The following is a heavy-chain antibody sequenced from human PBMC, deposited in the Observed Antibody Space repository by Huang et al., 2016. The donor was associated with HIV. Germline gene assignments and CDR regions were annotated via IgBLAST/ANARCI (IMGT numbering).Heavy chain of an antibody. D-gene: IGHD6-19*01. Sequence: QITLKESGPTLVKPTQTLTLTCTFYGFSLSTRGWGVGWIRQPPGKALEWLALIHWNNDKHYNSSLKSRLTITKDTSKNQVVLTMANVDPLDTTTYYCARRAASGCKQEYFHLWGQGTLVTVSS. CDR1: GFSLSTRGWG. V-gene: IGHV2-5*01. CDR2: IHWNNDK. CDR3: ARRAASGCKQEYFHL. J-gene: IGHJ1*01.